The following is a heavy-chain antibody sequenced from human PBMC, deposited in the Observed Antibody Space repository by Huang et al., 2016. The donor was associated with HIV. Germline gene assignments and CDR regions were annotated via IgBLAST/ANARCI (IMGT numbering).Heavy chain of an antibody. CDR1: GFSLSNYG. V-gene: IGHV3-30*02. J-gene: IGHJ4*02. D-gene: IGHD3-22*01. CDR2: IQNDGKKK. Sequence: VQLLESGGGMVQPGGSLRLSCAASGFSLSNYGMYWVRQAPGKGLEWVTNIQNDGKKKYYADSGKGRFTVGRDNSKNMVFLQMSSLRPDDTATYYCARGDHYDSNGYHPGYFDNWDRGALVTVSS. CDR3: ARGDHYDSNGYHPGYFDN.